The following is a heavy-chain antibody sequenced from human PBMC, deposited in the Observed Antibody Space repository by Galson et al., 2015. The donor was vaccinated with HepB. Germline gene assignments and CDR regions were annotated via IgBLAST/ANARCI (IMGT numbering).Heavy chain of an antibody. CDR1: GYTFTSYY. V-gene: IGHV1-46*01. D-gene: IGHD2-2*02. CDR2: INPSGGST. Sequence: SVKVSCKASGYTFTSYYMHWVRQAPGQGLEWMGIINPSGGSTSYAQKFQGRVTMTRDTSTSTVYMELSGLRSEDTAVYYCARDGLYCSSTSCYTTYYYYYGMDVWGQGTTVTVSS. CDR3: ARDGLYCSSTSCYTTYYYYYGMDV. J-gene: IGHJ6*02.